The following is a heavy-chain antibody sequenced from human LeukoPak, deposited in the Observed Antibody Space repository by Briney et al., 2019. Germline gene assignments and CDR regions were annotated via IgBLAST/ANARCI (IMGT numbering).Heavy chain of an antibody. CDR1: GGSISVYY. CDR2: IYYSGST. D-gene: IGHD3-22*01. V-gene: IGHV4-59*08. Sequence: SETLSLICTVSGGSISVYYWSWIRQPPGKGLEWIGYIYYSGSTNYNSSLKSRVTISVDTSKNQFSLKLSSVTAADTAVYYCARHSKYYYDSSGSYVGYFQHWGQGTLVTVSS. CDR3: ARHSKYYYDSSGSYVGYFQH. J-gene: IGHJ1*01.